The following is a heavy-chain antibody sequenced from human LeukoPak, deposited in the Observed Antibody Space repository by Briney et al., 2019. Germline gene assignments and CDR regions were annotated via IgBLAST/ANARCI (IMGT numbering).Heavy chain of an antibody. Sequence: GGSLRLSCAASGFTFDDYGMSWVRQAPGKGLESVSGINWNGGSTGHAHSVKGRFTISTDNAKNSMYMKMNSLRAEDTALYYCARVSGYYYDSSGYPEYFQHWGQGTLVTVSS. V-gene: IGHV3-20*04. CDR3: ARVSGYYYDSSGYPEYFQH. D-gene: IGHD3-22*01. CDR2: INWNGGST. J-gene: IGHJ1*01. CDR1: GFTFDDYG.